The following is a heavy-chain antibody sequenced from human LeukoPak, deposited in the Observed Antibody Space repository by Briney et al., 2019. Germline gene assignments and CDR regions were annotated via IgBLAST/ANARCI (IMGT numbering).Heavy chain of an antibody. CDR1: GGSISSSSYY. Sequence: SETLSLTCTVSGGSISSSSYYWGWIRQPPGKGLEWIGSIYYSGSTYYNPSLKSRVTISVDTSKNQFSLKLSSVTAADTAVYYCARVDSSGYHPFDYWGQGTLVTVSS. CDR3: ARVDSSGYHPFDY. CDR2: IYYSGST. V-gene: IGHV4-39*07. J-gene: IGHJ4*02. D-gene: IGHD3-22*01.